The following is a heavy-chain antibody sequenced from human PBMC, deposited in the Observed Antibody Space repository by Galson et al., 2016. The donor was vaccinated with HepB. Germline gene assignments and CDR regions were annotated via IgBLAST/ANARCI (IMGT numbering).Heavy chain of an antibody. Sequence: SVKVSCKASGYTFTGHYMHWVRQAPGQGPEWMGWINLNSGDTHYVQKFQGRVTMSWDTSISTAYMELRSLTSDDTAVYYCARDLGGSDDYWGQGTLVTVSS. D-gene: IGHD3-10*01. CDR1: GYTFTGHY. J-gene: IGHJ4*02. V-gene: IGHV1-2*02. CDR2: INLNSGDT. CDR3: ARDLGGSDDY.